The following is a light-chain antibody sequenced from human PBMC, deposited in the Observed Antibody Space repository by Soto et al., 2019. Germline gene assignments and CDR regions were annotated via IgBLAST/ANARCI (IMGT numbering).Light chain of an antibody. Sequence: QSVLTQPASVSGSPGQSITISCTGTSSDVGGYNYVSWYQHHPGKAPKLMIYDVSNRPSGVSIRFSGSKSDNTASLTISGLQPEDEADYHCSSYTTSNTRQIVFGTGTKLIVL. CDR3: SSYTTSNTRQIV. CDR1: SSDVGGYNY. V-gene: IGLV2-14*03. J-gene: IGLJ1*01. CDR2: DVS.